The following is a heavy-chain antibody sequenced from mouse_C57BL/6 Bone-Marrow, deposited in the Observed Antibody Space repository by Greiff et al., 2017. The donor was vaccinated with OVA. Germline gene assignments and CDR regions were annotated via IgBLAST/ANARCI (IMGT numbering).Heavy chain of an antibody. J-gene: IGHJ3*01. CDR1: GFSFNTYA. V-gene: IGHV10-1*01. D-gene: IGHD1-1*01. Sequence: GGGLVQPKGSLKLSCAASGFSFNTYAMNWVRQAPGKGLEWVARIRSKSNNYATYYADSVKDRFTISRDDSESMLYLQMNNLKTEDTAMYYCVRPDYYGSSYWFAYWGQGTLVTVSA. CDR2: IRSKSNNYAT. CDR3: VRPDYYGSSYWFAY.